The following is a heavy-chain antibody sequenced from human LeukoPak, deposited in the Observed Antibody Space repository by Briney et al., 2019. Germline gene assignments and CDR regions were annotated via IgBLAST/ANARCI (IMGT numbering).Heavy chain of an antibody. Sequence: GRSLRLSCAASGFTFDDYAMHWVRQAPGKGLEWVSGISWNSGSIGYADSVKGRFTISRDNAKNSLYLQMNSLRAEDTAVYYCARRVGATNRFDPWGQGTVVTVSS. CDR2: ISWNSGSI. V-gene: IGHV3-9*01. D-gene: IGHD1-26*01. CDR1: GFTFDDYA. J-gene: IGHJ5*02. CDR3: ARRVGATNRFDP.